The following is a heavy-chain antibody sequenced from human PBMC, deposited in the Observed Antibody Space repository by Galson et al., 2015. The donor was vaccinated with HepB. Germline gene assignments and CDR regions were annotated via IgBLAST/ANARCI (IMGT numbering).Heavy chain of an antibody. J-gene: IGHJ4*02. CDR3: ARLLKFTMIVAD. CDR1: GYSFTSYW. V-gene: IGHV5-10-1*01. D-gene: IGHD3-22*01. Sequence: QSGAEVKKPGGSLRISCKGSGYSFTSYWISWVRQMPGKGLEWMGRIDPSDSYTNYSPSFQGHVTISADKPISTAYLQWSSLKASDTAMYYCARLLKFTMIVADWGQGTLVTVSS. CDR2: IDPSDSYT.